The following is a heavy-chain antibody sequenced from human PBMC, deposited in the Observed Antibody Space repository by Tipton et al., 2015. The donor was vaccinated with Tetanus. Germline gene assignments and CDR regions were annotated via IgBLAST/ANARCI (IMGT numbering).Heavy chain of an antibody. J-gene: IGHJ6*02. V-gene: IGHV3-30*03. D-gene: IGHD3-10*01. CDR2: ISYDGNYK. CDR1: GFTLSNYG. CDR3: ARDGIAMASYYFCGMDV. Sequence: SLRLSCAASGFTLSNYGMHWVRQAPGKGLEWVAVISYDGNYKYYADSVNGRFTMSRDNSKNTLYLQMNSLRVEDTAVYYCARDGIAMASYYFCGMDVWGPGTTVTIS.